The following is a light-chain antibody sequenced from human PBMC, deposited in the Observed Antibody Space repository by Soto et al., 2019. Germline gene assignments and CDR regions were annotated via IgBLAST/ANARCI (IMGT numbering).Light chain of an antibody. CDR3: HQYGSSPPYT. Sequence: EVVLTQSPGTLSLSPGERATLSCRASQSIINNSLAWYQQRPGQAPRLLIYGSSDRATGIPGRFSGSGSGTDFTLTISRLEPEDFAVYYCHQYGSSPPYTFGQGTKVAI. V-gene: IGKV3-20*01. CDR2: GSS. J-gene: IGKJ2*01. CDR1: QSIINNS.